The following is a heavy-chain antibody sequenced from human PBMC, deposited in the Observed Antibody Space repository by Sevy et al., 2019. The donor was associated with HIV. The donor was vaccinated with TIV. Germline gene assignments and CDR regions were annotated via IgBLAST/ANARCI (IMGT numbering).Heavy chain of an antibody. D-gene: IGHD3-9*01. CDR3: VSFVRWTIRDWFDP. CDR1: GFTFSSYA. V-gene: IGHV3-23*01. J-gene: IGHJ5*02. CDR2: ISGNAADT. Sequence: GGSLRLSCAASGFTFSSYAMSWVRQAPGKGLEWLSAISGNAADTFYADSVKGRFTISRDNSKNTLYLQMNSLSAEDTAVYYCVSFVRWTIRDWFDPWGQGTLVTVSS.